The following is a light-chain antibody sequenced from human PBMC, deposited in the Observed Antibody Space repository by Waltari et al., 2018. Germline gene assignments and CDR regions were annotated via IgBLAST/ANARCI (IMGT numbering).Light chain of an antibody. CDR3: QQYGNSNPL. Sequence: EIVLTQSPGALSLSPGERATISCRASQSVSSNYIAWYQQKPGQAPRLLIYAASMRATGIPDWFSGSGSGTDFTLTIRRLETEDFAVYYCQQYGNSNPLFGPGTKVDIK. CDR2: AAS. J-gene: IGKJ3*01. V-gene: IGKV3-20*01. CDR1: QSVSSNY.